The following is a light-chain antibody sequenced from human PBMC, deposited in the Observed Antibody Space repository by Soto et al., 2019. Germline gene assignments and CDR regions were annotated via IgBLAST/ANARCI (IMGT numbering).Light chain of an antibody. J-gene: IGKJ5*01. CDR2: DTS. CDR1: QSILGL. Sequence: IQMTQSPSSLSASVGDRITITCRASQSILGLLNWYQQKPGKPPQLLIHDTSTLQTGVPWRFSGSKSGSDFTLTISSLQIEDFATYYCQQSFTPPITFGQGTRLEIK. V-gene: IGKV1-39*01. CDR3: QQSFTPPIT.